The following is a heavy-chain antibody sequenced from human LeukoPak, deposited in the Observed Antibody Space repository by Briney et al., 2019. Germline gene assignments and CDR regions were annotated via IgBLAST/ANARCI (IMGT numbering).Heavy chain of an antibody. V-gene: IGHV3-15*01. CDR3: STASPYYGSGTTSPDS. J-gene: IGHJ4*02. CDR1: GFPFSNAW. Sequence: GGSLRLSCAASGFPFSNAWMSWVRQAPGKGLEWVGRIKSKTDDGKTDYATPVQGRFSISRDDSENTLYLQMNGLNTEDTAVYYCSTASPYYGSGTTSPDSWGQGTLVVVSS. CDR2: IKSKTDDGKT. D-gene: IGHD3-10*01.